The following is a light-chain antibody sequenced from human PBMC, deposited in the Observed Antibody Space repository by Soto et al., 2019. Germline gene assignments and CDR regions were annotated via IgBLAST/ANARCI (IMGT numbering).Light chain of an antibody. J-gene: IGKJ1*01. CDR2: WAS. V-gene: IGKV4-1*01. CDR1: QSVLYNSNNKNH. CDR3: QQFYNTPLT. Sequence: DFVMTQAPDSLAVSLGERATINCKSSQSVLYNSNNKNHLGWFQQKPGHPPKLLIYWASTRESGVPDRFSGSGSGTDFTLTISSLQAEDVAVYYCQQFYNTPLTFGQGTKVDIK.